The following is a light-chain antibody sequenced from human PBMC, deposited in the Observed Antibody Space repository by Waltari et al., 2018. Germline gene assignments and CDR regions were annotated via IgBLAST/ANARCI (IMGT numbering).Light chain of an antibody. J-gene: IGKJ4*01. CDR1: QSISSY. V-gene: IGKV1-39*01. CDR3: PQSYSTPPLT. Sequence: DIQMTQSPSSLSASVGDRVTITCRASQSISSYLNWYQQKPGQAPKRLIYAASSVQSGVPSMFSGSESGTDFTLTISSLQPEDFATYYCPQSYSTPPLTFGGGTKVEIK. CDR2: AAS.